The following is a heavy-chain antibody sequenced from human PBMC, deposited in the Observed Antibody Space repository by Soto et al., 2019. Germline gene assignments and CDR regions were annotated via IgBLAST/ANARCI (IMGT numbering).Heavy chain of an antibody. Sequence: QVQLVQSGAEVIKPGAAVKISCKASGYRFTNNYITWVRPAPGQGLEWACLLNPSGASTTYAQNFQGRVTMTMDTSTGPVYMGLSSLRSDDTALYSWARVDWIVKHDDFLSGYSDYWGQGTQVTVA. J-gene: IGHJ4*02. CDR2: LNPSGAST. CDR1: GYRFTNNY. V-gene: IGHV1-46*01. D-gene: IGHD3-3*01. CDR3: ARVDWIVKHDDFLSGYSDY.